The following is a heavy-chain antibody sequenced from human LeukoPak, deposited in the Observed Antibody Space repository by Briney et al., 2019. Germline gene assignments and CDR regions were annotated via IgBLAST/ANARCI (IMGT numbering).Heavy chain of an antibody. J-gene: IGHJ4*02. V-gene: IGHV1-69*05. D-gene: IGHD3-22*01. Sequence: ASVKVSCKASGGTFSSYAISWVRQAPGQGLEWMGGIIPIFGTANYAQKFQGRVTITTDESTSTAYMELSSLRSEDTAVYYCARAYSPRYYYESSGYYYFDYWGQGTLVTVSS. CDR2: IIPIFGTA. CDR3: ARAYSPRYYYESSGYYYFDY. CDR1: GGTFSSYA.